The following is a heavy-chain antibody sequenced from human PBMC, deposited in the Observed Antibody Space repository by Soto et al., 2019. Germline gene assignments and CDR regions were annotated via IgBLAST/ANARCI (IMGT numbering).Heavy chain of an antibody. CDR3: ARDRSNSPDYFDY. D-gene: IGHD6-6*01. Sequence: SETLSLTCTVSGGSIDNYEYYWTWIRQPPGKGLEWVGYIYYSGRTNYNPSLNSRLTISLDTSKNQFSLRLTSVSAADTAMYYCARDRSNSPDYFDYWGQGTLVTV. CDR2: IYYSGRT. CDR1: GGSIDNYEYY. J-gene: IGHJ4*02. V-gene: IGHV4-30-4*01.